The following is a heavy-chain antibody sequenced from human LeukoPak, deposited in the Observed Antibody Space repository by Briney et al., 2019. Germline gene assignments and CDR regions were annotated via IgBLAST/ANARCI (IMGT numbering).Heavy chain of an antibody. CDR2: INPNSGGT. CDR1: GYTFTGYY. CDR3: ARDQRGSGYYPDY. J-gene: IGHJ4*02. V-gene: IGHV1-2*02. D-gene: IGHD3-22*01. Sequence: ASVKVSCKASGYTFTGYYMHWVRQAPGLGLEWMGWINPNSGGTNYAQKFQGRVTMTRDTSISTAYMELSRLRSDDTAVYYCARDQRGSGYYPDYWGQGTLVTVSS.